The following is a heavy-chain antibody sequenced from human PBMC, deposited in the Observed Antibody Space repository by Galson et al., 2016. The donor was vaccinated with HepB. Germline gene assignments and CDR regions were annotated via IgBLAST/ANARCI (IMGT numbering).Heavy chain of an antibody. CDR3: ARGAFL. J-gene: IGHJ4*02. V-gene: IGHV3-7*01. D-gene: IGHD2/OR15-2a*01. CDR2: ISPDGSGK. CDR1: GSTISGSW. Sequence: SLRLSCAVSGSTISGSWMYWVRQAPGKGLEWVANISPDGSGKNYVDSVKGRSTISRDDAKNSLYLQMDSLRAEDTAVYYCARGAFLGGQGTLVTVSS.